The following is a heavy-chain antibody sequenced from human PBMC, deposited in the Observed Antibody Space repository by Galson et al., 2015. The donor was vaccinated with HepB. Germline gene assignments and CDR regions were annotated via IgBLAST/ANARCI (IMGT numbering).Heavy chain of an antibody. J-gene: IGHJ4*02. CDR3: ARFRLYGSGWIPFDY. V-gene: IGHV1-2*02. Sequence: SVKVSCKASGYTFTGYYMHWVRQAPGQGLEWMGWINPNSGGTNYAQKFQGRVTMTRDTSISTAYMELSRLRSDDTAVYYCARFRLYGSGWIPFDYWGQGTLVTVSS. CDR1: GYTFTGYY. D-gene: IGHD6-19*01. CDR2: INPNSGGT.